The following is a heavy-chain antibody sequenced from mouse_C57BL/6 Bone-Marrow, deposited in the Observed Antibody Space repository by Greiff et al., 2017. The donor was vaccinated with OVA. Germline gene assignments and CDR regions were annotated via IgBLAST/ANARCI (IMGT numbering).Heavy chain of an antibody. D-gene: IGHD3-2*02. J-gene: IGHJ4*01. V-gene: IGHV1-39*01. CDR1: GYSFTDYN. Sequence: VHVKQSGPELVKPGASVKISCKASGYSFTDYNMNWVKQSNGKSLEWIGVINPNYGTTSYNQKFKGKATLTVDQSSSTAYMQLNSLTSEDSAVYYCARRQLRLRDAMDYWGQGTSVTVSS. CDR3: ARRQLRLRDAMDY. CDR2: INPNYGTT.